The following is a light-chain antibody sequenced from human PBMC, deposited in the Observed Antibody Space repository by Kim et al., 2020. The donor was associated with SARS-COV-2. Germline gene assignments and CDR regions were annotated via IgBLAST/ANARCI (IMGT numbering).Light chain of an antibody. CDR1: SGHSSYA. J-gene: IGLJ2*01. V-gene: IGLV4-69*01. Sequence: ASVKLTCTLNSGHSSYAIAWHQQRPEKGPRYLMKLNSDGSHTKGDGIPDRFSGSSSGTERYLTISSLQSDDEADYYCQTWGTGIVLFGGGTQLTVL. CDR3: QTWGTGIVL. CDR2: LNSDGSH.